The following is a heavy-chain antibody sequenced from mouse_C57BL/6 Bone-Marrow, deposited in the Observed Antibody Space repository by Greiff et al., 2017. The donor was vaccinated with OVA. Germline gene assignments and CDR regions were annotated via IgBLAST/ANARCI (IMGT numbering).Heavy chain of an antibody. CDR3: ARFVPGAMDD. CDR2: IDPSDSYT. CDR1: GYTFTSYW. V-gene: IGHV1-50*01. J-gene: IGHJ4*01. D-gene: IGHD5-1*01. Sequence: QVQLQQPGAELVKPGASVKLSCKASGYTFTSYWMQWVKQRPGQGLEWIGEIDPSDSYTNYNQKFKGKATLTVDTSSSTAYMQLSSLTAEDDAVYYCARFVPGAMDDWGQGTSVTVSS.